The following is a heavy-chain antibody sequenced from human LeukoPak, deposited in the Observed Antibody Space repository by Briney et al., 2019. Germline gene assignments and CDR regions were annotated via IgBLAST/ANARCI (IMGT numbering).Heavy chain of an antibody. CDR2: IKQDGSDK. D-gene: IGHD4-17*01. CDR3: ARGGTTVTTPPAY. CDR1: GFTFSNYW. J-gene: IGHJ4*02. V-gene: IGHV3-7*01. Sequence: PGGSLRLSCAASGFTFSNYWMSWVRQAPGKGLEWVANIKQDGSDKYYVDSVKGRFTISRDNAKNSLYLQMNSLRVEDTAVYYCARGGTTVTTPPAYWGQGTLVTVSS.